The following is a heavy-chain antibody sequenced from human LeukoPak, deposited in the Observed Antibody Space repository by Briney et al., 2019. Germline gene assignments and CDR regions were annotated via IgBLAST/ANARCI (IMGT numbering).Heavy chain of an antibody. J-gene: IGHJ3*02. V-gene: IGHV3-7*01. CDR2: INEDGNKK. CDR1: GFTFRNYW. D-gene: IGHD1-14*01. CDR3: ARIDSRRTFDI. Sequence: GGSLRLSCAVSGFTFRNYWMSWVCQAPGKGLEWVANINEDGNKKYYADSVKGRFTISRDNAKNSLSLQMNNLRFEGTAVYYCARIDSRRTFDIWGQGTMVTVSS.